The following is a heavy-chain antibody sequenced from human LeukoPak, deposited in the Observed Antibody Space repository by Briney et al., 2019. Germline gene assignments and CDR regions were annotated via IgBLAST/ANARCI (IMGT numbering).Heavy chain of an antibody. J-gene: IGHJ4*02. CDR2: ISAYNGNT. V-gene: IGHV1-18*01. CDR3: ARDSSPKLLWFGESLHYYFDY. D-gene: IGHD3-10*01. Sequence: ASVKVSCKASGYTFTSYGISWVRQAPGQGLEWMGWISAYNGNTNYAQKLKGRVTMTTDTSTSTAYMELRSLRSEDTAVYYCARDSSPKLLWFGESLHYYFDYWGQGTLVTVSS. CDR1: GYTFTSYG.